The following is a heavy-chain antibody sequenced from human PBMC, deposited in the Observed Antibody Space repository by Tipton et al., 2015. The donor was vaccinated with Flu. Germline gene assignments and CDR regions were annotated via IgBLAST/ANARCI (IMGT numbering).Heavy chain of an antibody. CDR1: GFTLSRHW. CDR3: AREVYSDHDYDGLDM. D-gene: IGHD5-12*01. Sequence: SLRLSCAASGFTLSRHWMHWVRQAPGKGLVWVSQSRSDGGSSNYADSVRGRFTISRDNAKNTLYLLMNSLRAEDTAVYYCAREVYSDHDYDGLDMWGQGTMVTVSP. CDR2: SRSDGGSS. J-gene: IGHJ3*02. V-gene: IGHV3-74*01.